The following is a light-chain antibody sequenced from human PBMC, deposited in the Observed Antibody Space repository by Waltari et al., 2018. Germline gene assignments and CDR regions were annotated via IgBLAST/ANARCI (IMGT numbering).Light chain of an antibody. CDR3: QQSYSVPPHT. J-gene: IGKJ2*01. Sequence: DIHMTQSPSSLSASLGDRVTITCRASQNIRNSLNWYQQKTGKAPNLLISTSSTLQIGVPSRVYGSGSGTDFTLTISALQPEDSATYYCQQSYSVPPHTFGQGTKLEIK. CDR1: QNIRNS. CDR2: TSS. V-gene: IGKV1-39*01.